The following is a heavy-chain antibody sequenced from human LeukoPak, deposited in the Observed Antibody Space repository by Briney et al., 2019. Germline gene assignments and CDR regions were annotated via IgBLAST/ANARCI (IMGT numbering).Heavy chain of an antibody. J-gene: IGHJ4*02. CDR2: ISWNSGSI. Sequence: GGSLRLSCAASGFTFDDYAMHWVRQAPGKGLEWVSGISWNSGSIGYADSVKGRFTISRDNAKNSLYLQMNSLRAEDTAVYYCTTVRPAPKRIVGATGFDYWGQGTLVTVSS. CDR3: TTVRPAPKRIVGATGFDY. D-gene: IGHD1-26*01. V-gene: IGHV3-9*01. CDR1: GFTFDDYA.